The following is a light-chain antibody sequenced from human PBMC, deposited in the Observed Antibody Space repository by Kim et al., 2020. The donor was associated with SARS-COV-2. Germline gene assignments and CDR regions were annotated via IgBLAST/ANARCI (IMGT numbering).Light chain of an antibody. CDR1: QDISNY. V-gene: IGKV1-27*01. CDR3: QGYGGVPWT. CDR2: GVS. Sequence: DIQVTQSPSSLSAFVGDRVTITCRASQDISNYLGWYQHKPGKAPKLLFYGVSTLQSGVSTRFSGGGSGTDFTLTITNVQPEDAATYYCQGYGGVPWTFGQGTKVDIK. J-gene: IGKJ1*01.